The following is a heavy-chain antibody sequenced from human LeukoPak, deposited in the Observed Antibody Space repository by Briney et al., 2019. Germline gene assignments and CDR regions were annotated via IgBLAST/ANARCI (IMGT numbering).Heavy chain of an antibody. CDR3: ARVHHYGDYWD. D-gene: IGHD4-17*01. CDR2: IYYSGST. CDR1: GGSISSYY. J-gene: IGHJ4*02. Sequence: SETLSLTCTVSGGSISSYYWSWIRQPPGKGLEWIGYIYYSGSTNYNPSLKSRVTISVDTSKNQFSLKLSSVTAADTAVYYCARVHHYGDYWDWGQGTLVTVSS. V-gene: IGHV4-59*12.